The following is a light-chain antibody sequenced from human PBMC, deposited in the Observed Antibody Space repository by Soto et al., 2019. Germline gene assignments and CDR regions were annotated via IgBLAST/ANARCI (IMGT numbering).Light chain of an antibody. J-gene: IGKJ5*01. CDR1: QGISSY. V-gene: IGKV1-9*01. CDR2: ATS. CDR3: QQLNSYPLT. Sequence: IQLTQSPSSLSASVGDRVTITCRASQGISSYLAWYQQKPGKAPELLIYATSTLQSRVPSRFSGSGSGTDFTLTISSLQPEDFATYYCQQLNSYPLTFGQGTRLEIK.